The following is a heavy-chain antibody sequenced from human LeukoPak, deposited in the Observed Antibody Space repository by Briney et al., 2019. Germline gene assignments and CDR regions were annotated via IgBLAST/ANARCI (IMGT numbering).Heavy chain of an antibody. CDR2: INHSGST. V-gene: IGHV4-34*01. J-gene: IGHJ4*02. Sequence: SETLSLTCAVYGGSFSGYYWSWIRQPSGKGLEWSGEINHSGSTNYNPSLKSRVTISVDTSKNQFSLKLSSVTAADTAVYYCARGPLRGYCSGGSCYSGLFDYWGQGTLVTVSS. D-gene: IGHD2-15*01. CDR1: GGSFSGYY. CDR3: ARGPLRGYCSGGSCYSGLFDY.